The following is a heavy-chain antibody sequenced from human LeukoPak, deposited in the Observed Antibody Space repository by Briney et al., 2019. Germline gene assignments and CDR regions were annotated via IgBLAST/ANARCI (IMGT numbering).Heavy chain of an antibody. CDR1: GGSISSYY. Sequence: SETLSLTCNVSGGSISSYYWSWIRQSPGKGLEWIGYIYYSGSTKYNPSLESRVTISIDTPKNHFSLKLSSVTAADTAVYYCARDRSSGWTGVFDIWGRGTMVTGSS. V-gene: IGHV4-59*01. D-gene: IGHD6-19*01. CDR2: IYYSGST. CDR3: ARDRSSGWTGVFDI. J-gene: IGHJ3*02.